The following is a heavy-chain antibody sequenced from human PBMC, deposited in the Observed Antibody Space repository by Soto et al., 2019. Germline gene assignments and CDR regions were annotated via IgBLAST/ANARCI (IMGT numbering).Heavy chain of an antibody. V-gene: IGHV5-51*01. J-gene: IGHJ6*02. D-gene: IGHD5-18*01. CDR2: IFLGEYDK. Sequence: EYPKISWKGSGYSFTRYRIGRVRQMPGKGIEGMGIIFLGEYDKRYSPSFQGQVTISADNSISTAYLQWSSLKASDTAMYYCARPISPRGYSYSYHHYYCYGMDFWGQGTTVTVSS. CDR3: ARPISPRGYSYSYHHYYCYGMDF. CDR1: GYSFTRYR.